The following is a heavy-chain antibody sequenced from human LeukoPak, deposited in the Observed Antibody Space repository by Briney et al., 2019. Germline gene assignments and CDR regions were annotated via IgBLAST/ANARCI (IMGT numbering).Heavy chain of an antibody. J-gene: IGHJ4*02. V-gene: IGHV1-46*01. CDR3: ARVPQVGATFDY. CDR2: INPSGGST. Sequence: ASVKVSCKASGYTFTSYYMHWVRQAPGQGLEWMGIINPSGGSTSYAQKFQGRGTMTRDTSTSTVYMELSSLRSEDTAVYYCARVPQVGATFDYWGQGTLVTVSS. CDR1: GYTFTSYY. D-gene: IGHD1-26*01.